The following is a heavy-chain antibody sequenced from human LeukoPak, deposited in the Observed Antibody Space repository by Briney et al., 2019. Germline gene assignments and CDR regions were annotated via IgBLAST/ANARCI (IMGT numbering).Heavy chain of an antibody. Sequence: GGSLRLSCAASGFTFSSYSMTWVRQAPGKGLEWVSAISGSGGSTYYADSVKGRFTISRDNSKNTLYLQINSLRAEDTAVYYCAKDQEYYFDYWGQGTLVTVSS. CDR3: AKDQEYYFDY. V-gene: IGHV3-23*01. CDR1: GFTFSSYS. J-gene: IGHJ4*02. D-gene: IGHD3-10*01. CDR2: ISGSGGST.